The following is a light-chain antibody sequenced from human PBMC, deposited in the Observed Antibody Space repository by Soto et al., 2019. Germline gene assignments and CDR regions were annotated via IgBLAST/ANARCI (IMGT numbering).Light chain of an antibody. CDR3: QQYDTYSPTT. CDR2: KAS. J-gene: IGKJ4*01. CDR1: QSISSW. V-gene: IGKV1-5*03. Sequence: DIQMTQSPSTLSASVGDRVTITCRASQSISSWLAWYQQKPGKAPKLLIYKASSLESGVPSRFSGSGSGTEFTLTISSLQPADFATYYSQQYDTYSPTTFGGGTKVEIK.